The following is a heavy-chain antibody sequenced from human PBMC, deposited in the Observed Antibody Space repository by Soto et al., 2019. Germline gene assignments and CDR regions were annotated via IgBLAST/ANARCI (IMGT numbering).Heavy chain of an antibody. D-gene: IGHD3-16*01. V-gene: IGHV4-30-4*01. Sequence: QVQLQESGPGLVKPSQTLSLTCTVSGGSISSGDYYWSWIRQPPGKGLEWIGYIYYSGSTYYNPSLKSRVTISVDTSKNQFSLKLSSVTAADTAVYYCARASDYVWGSYYWFDPWGQGTLVTVSS. CDR1: GGSISSGDYY. J-gene: IGHJ5*02. CDR3: ARASDYVWGSYYWFDP. CDR2: IYYSGST.